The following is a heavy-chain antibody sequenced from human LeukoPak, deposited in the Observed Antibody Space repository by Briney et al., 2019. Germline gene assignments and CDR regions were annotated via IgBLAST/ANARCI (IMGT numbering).Heavy chain of an antibody. CDR1: GGSISSHY. CDR2: IYYSGST. D-gene: IGHD4-11*01. CDR3: ARDRGSNYGWFYP. J-gene: IGHJ5*02. V-gene: IGHV4-59*11. Sequence: SETLSVTCTVSGGSISSHYWSCIRQPPGKGLEWIGYIYYSGSTNYNPSLKSRVTISVDTSKNQLSLKLSSVTAADTAVYYCARDRGSNYGWFYPWGQGTLVTVSS.